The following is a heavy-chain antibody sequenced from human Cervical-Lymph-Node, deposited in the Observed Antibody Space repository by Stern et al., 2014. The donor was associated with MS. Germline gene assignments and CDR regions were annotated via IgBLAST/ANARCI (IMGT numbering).Heavy chain of an antibody. CDR2: MNPISGNK. V-gene: IGHV1-8*01. J-gene: IGHJ6*02. D-gene: IGHD3-10*01. CDR1: GYTFTNYN. CDR3: ARVRFYGSGIYYALGDGMDV. Sequence: VQLVQSGAEVKKPGASVKVSCKASGYTFTNYNIDWVRQATGQGLEWMGWMNPISGNKGYAQRFQGRVTMTRDTSTSTAYMELSSLKAEDTAVYYCARVRFYGSGIYYALGDGMDVWGQGTTVTVSS.